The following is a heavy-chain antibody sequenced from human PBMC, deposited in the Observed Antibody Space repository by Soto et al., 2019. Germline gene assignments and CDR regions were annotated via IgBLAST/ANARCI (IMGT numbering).Heavy chain of an antibody. D-gene: IGHD6-19*01. Sequence: GGSLRLSCAASGFTFSNYAMNWVRQAPGKGLEWVSVISGSGGSTYYADSVKGRFTISRDNSKNTLYLQMNSLRAEDTAVYYCAGRSSGWYFDYWGQGTLVTVSS. V-gene: IGHV3-23*01. CDR3: AGRSSGWYFDY. J-gene: IGHJ4*02. CDR2: ISGSGGST. CDR1: GFTFSNYA.